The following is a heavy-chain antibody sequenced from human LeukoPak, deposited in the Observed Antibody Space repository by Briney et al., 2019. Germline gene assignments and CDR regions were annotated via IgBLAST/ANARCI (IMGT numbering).Heavy chain of an antibody. CDR3: ARDTGSGWPYWYGMDV. CDR1: GGSISSGGYY. Sequence: SETLSLTCTVSGGSISSGGYYWSWIRQPPGKGLEWIGYIYYSGSTNYNPSLKSRVTISVDTSKNQFSLKLSSVTAADTAVYYCARDTGSGWPYWYGMDVWGQGTTVTVSS. V-gene: IGHV4-61*08. CDR2: IYYSGST. D-gene: IGHD6-19*01. J-gene: IGHJ6*02.